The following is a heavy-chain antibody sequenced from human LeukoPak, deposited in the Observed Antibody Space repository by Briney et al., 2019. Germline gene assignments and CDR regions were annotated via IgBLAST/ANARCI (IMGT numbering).Heavy chain of an antibody. CDR1: GFMVSSNY. V-gene: IGHV3-66*01. J-gene: IGHJ6*02. CDR2: ISSGGDT. Sequence: GGSLRLSCTASGFMVSSNYMSWVRQAPGKGLEWVSLISSGGDTYYADSVKGRFTISRDKSKNTLYLQMNTRRAEDTAVYRCVRDWGTYYDILTGDYPSYGMDVWGQGTTVTVSS. D-gene: IGHD3-9*01. CDR3: VRDWGTYYDILTGDYPSYGMDV.